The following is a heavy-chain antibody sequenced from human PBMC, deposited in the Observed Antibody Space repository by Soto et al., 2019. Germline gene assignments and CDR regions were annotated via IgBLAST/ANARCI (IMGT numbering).Heavy chain of an antibody. D-gene: IGHD1-26*01. J-gene: IGHJ3*02. CDR1: GYTFTSYG. CDR2: INTYNGNT. Sequence: ASVKVSCKASGYTFTSYGISWVRQAPRQGLEWMGWINTYNGNTNYAQKLQDRVTMTTDTSTSTAYMELRSLRSDDTAVDYCAREGGREMRGAFDIWGQGTMVTVSS. V-gene: IGHV1-18*01. CDR3: AREGGREMRGAFDI.